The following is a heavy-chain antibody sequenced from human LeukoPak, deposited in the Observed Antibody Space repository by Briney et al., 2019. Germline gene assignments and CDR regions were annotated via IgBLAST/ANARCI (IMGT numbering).Heavy chain of an antibody. CDR1: GGTFSSYA. Sequence: GASVKVSCKASGGTFSSYAISWVRQAPGQGLEWMGGIIPIFGTANYAQKFQGRVTITADESTSTAYMELSSLRSEDTAVYYCARVFRYDSSGYLGYYYMDVWGKGTTVTVSS. J-gene: IGHJ6*03. V-gene: IGHV1-69*13. CDR3: ARVFRYDSSGYLGYYYMDV. CDR2: IIPIFGTA. D-gene: IGHD3-22*01.